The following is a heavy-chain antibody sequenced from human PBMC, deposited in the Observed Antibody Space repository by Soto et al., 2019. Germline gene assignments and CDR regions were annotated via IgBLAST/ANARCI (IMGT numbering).Heavy chain of an antibody. Sequence: QVQLVQSGGEVKKPGASVKVSCKTSGYSFTTYGISWVRQAPGQGLEWMGWISAYNGNTNYAQKLQGRDTMTTDTSTSTAYMELRSLRSDDTAVYYCAREGTAPYYYYGMDVWGQGSTVTVSS. CDR2: ISAYNGNT. D-gene: IGHD1-1*01. CDR1: GYSFTTYG. J-gene: IGHJ6*02. V-gene: IGHV1-18*01. CDR3: AREGTAPYYYYGMDV.